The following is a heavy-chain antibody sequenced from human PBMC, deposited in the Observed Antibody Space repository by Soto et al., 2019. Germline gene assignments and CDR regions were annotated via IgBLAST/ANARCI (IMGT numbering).Heavy chain of an antibody. V-gene: IGHV3-30-3*01. J-gene: IGHJ5*02. CDR3: ARDTQLWSHQHHFDP. D-gene: IGHD5-18*01. CDR2: ISYDGSNK. Sequence: QVQLVESGGGVVQPGRSLRLSCAASGFTFSSYAMHWVRQAPGKGLEWVAVISYDGSNKYYADSVKGRFTISRDNSKNSLYLQMNSLRADDTAVYYCARDTQLWSHQHHFDPWGQGTLVTVSS. CDR1: GFTFSSYA.